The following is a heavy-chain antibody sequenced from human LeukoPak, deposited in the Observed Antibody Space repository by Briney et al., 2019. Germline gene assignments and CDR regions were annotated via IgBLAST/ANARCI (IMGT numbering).Heavy chain of an antibody. D-gene: IGHD6-13*01. CDR2: IIPIFGTA. J-gene: IGHJ5*02. V-gene: IGHV1-69*01. CDR3: ARGWTSGSSSWYGNWFDP. Sequence: ASVKVSCKASGGTFSSYAISWVRQAPGQGLEWMGGIIPIFGTANYAQKFQGRVTITADESTSTAYMELSSLRSEDTAVYYCARGWTSGSSSWYGNWFDPWGQGTLVTVSS. CDR1: GGTFSSYA.